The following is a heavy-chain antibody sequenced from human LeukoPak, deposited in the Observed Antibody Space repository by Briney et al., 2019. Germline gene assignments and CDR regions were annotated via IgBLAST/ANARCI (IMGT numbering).Heavy chain of an antibody. J-gene: IGHJ4*02. Sequence: SETLSLTCTVSGDSISSYYWSWIRQPPGKGLEWIGYIYYGGSTNYNPSLKSRVTISVDTSKNQFSLKLSSVTAADTAVYYCARHTYSSGPYDYWGQGSLVTVSS. CDR1: GDSISSYY. D-gene: IGHD6-19*01. CDR3: ARHTYSSGPYDY. V-gene: IGHV4-59*08. CDR2: IYYGGST.